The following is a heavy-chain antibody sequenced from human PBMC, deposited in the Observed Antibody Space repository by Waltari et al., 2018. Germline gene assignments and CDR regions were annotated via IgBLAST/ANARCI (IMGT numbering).Heavy chain of an antibody. D-gene: IGHD6-13*01. V-gene: IGHV1-69*15. J-gene: IGHJ4*02. CDR1: RDSFNPYA. CDR2: VIPSCLTQ. CDR3: AKHYGSSCSALDY. Sequence: QVPLVQSETEIKRPGSSVRVPCKTSRDSFNPYAVSWVRQAPGRGPEWIEKVIPSCLTQDYEQKLQGRVPIAADEATGIPSLELSSLRSDDTAFYYCAKHYGSSCSALDYWGQGTLIIVSS.